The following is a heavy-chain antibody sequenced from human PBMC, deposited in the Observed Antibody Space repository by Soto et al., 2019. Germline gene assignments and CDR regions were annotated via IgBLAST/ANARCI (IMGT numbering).Heavy chain of an antibody. CDR3: ARGNYGGFDS. Sequence: GGSLRLSCAASGFTFSGYAMSWVRQAPGKGLEWVSRIHSDGSSTTYADSVKGRFTISRDDAKNTLYLQMNSLTAEDTAVYYCARGNYGGFDSWGQGTLVTVSS. CDR2: IHSDGSST. J-gene: IGHJ4*02. CDR1: GFTFSGYA. V-gene: IGHV3-74*01. D-gene: IGHD4-17*01.